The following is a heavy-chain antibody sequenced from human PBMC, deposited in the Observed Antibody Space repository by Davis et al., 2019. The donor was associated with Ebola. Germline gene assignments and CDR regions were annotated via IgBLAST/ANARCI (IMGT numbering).Heavy chain of an antibody. V-gene: IGHV3-30*04. CDR3: ASPLVSGYYYGMDV. CDR2: ISSDGNDK. J-gene: IGHJ6*02. Sequence: GGSLRLSCAASGFPFNSYAMHWIRQAPGKGLEWLAVISSDGNDKYYADSVKGRFTISRDNAKNSLYLQMNSLRAEDTAVYYCASPLVSGYYYGMDVWGQGTTVTVSS. D-gene: IGHD2-15*01. CDR1: GFPFNSYA.